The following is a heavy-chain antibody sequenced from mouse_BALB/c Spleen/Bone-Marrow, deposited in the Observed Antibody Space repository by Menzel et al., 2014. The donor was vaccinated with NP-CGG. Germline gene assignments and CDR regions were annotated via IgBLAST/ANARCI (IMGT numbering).Heavy chain of an antibody. CDR3: ARHAYYDQTEVSFVY. J-gene: IGHJ3*01. CDR1: GFSLXNYG. Sequence: DVMLVESGGGLVKSGGSLKLSCAASGFSLXNYGMSWVRQTPEKRLEWVATISGDGRYTFYSDSVKGRFTISRDNAKNNLYLQLSSLRSEDTALYYCARHAYYDQTEVSFVYWGQGTLVTVSA. V-gene: IGHV5-9-2*01. D-gene: IGHD2-4*01. CDR2: ISGDGRYT.